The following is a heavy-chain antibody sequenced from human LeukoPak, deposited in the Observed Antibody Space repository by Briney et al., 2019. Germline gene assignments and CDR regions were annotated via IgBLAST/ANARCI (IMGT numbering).Heavy chain of an antibody. CDR2: ISGSGGST. V-gene: IGHV3-23*01. CDR3: AKVRSSYYDSSGYSFDY. Sequence: GGSLRLSCAASGFAFSSYAMSWVRQAPGKGLEWVSAISGSGGSTYYADSVKGRFTISRDNSKNTLYLQMNSLRAEDTAVYYCAKVRSSYYDSSGYSFDYWGQGTLVTVSS. CDR1: GFAFSSYA. J-gene: IGHJ4*02. D-gene: IGHD3-22*01.